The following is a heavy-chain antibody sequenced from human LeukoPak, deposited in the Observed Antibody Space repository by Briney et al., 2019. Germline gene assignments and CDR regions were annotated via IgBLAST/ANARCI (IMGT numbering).Heavy chain of an antibody. CDR1: GFTFDDYA. V-gene: IGHV3-9*01. J-gene: IGHJ4*02. Sequence: GGSLRLSCAASGFTFDDYAMHWVRQAPGKGLEWVSGISWNSGSIGYADSVKGRFTISRDNAKNSLCLQMNCLRAEDTALYYCAKDIATGNRLYYFDYWGQGTLVTVSS. D-gene: IGHD1-14*01. CDR3: AKDIATGNRLYYFDY. CDR2: ISWNSGSI.